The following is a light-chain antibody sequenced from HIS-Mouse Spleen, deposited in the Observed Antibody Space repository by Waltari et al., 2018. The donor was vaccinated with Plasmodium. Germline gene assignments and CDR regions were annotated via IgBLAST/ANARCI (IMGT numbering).Light chain of an antibody. CDR3: QQYGSSPYT. CDR2: GAS. V-gene: IGKV3-20*01. Sequence: SCRAKQGVSSSHLARYQQKPGQAPRLLIYGASSRATGIPDRFSGSGSGTDFTLTISRLEPEDFAVYYCQQYGSSPYTFGQGTKLEIK. CDR1: QGVSSSH. J-gene: IGKJ2*01.